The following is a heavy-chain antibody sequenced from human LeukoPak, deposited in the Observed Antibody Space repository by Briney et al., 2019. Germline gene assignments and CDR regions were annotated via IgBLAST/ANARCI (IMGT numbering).Heavy chain of an antibody. V-gene: IGHV3-33*01. D-gene: IGHD1-1*01. Sequence: GGSRRLSCAVSGFIFSDYGFHWVRQAPGKGLEWVAVTRFDGSIKQYADSVKGRFTVSRDDTKNTLYLQMNFLKSEDTAVYYCARWGGTRQYYFDYWGQGTLVTVSS. CDR1: GFIFSDYG. J-gene: IGHJ4*02. CDR3: ARWGGTRQYYFDY. CDR2: TRFDGSIK.